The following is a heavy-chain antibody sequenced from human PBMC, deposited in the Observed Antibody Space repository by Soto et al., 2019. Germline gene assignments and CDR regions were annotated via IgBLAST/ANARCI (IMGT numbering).Heavy chain of an antibody. CDR2: ISSSSSYI. CDR3: ARVGVATIVDYYYYYGMDV. J-gene: IGHJ6*02. Sequence: TGGSLRLSCAASGFTFSSYSMNWVRQAPGKGLEWVSSISSSSSYIYYADSVKGRFTISRDNAKNSLYLQMNSLRAEDTAVYYCARVGVATIVDYYYYYGMDVWGQGTTVTVSS. CDR1: GFTFSSYS. V-gene: IGHV3-21*01. D-gene: IGHD5-12*01.